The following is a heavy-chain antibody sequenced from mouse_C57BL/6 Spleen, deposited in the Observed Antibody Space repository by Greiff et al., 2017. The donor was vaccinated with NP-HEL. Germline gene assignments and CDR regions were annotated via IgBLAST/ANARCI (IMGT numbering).Heavy chain of an antibody. D-gene: IGHD1-2*01. Sequence: VQLQQSGPVLVKPGASVKMSCKASGYTFTDYYMNWVKQSHGKSLEWIGVINPYNGGTSYNQKFKGKATLTVDKSSSTAYMELNSLTSEDSAVYYCARRNYGHYFDYWGQGTTLTVSS. V-gene: IGHV1-19*01. CDR2: INPYNGGT. J-gene: IGHJ2*01. CDR1: GYTFTDYY. CDR3: ARRNYGHYFDY.